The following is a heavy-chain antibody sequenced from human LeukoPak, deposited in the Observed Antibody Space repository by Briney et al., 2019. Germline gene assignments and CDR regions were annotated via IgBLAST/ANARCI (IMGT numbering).Heavy chain of an antibody. J-gene: IGHJ6*03. D-gene: IGHD5-24*01. CDR2: ISSSSSTI. CDR1: GFTFRSYS. CDR3: ARDPDMAPYSHHMDV. V-gene: IGHV3-48*04. Sequence: PGGSLRLSCAASGFTFRSYSMNWVRQAPGKGLEWVSYISSSSSTIYYADSVKGRFTISRDNAKNSLYVHMNTLSPEHTALYYCARDPDMAPYSHHMDVWRKGTTVPVSS.